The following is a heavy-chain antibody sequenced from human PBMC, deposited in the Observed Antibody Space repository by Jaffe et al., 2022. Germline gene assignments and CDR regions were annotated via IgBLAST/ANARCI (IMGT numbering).Heavy chain of an antibody. CDR1: GFTFSSYG. Sequence: QVQLVESGGGVVQPGGSLRLSCAASGFTFSSYGMHWVRQAPGKGLEWVAFIRYDGSNKYYADSVKGRFTISRDNSKNTLYLQMNSLRAEDTAVYYCAKDGHYDILTGYYSDWGQGTLVTVSS. J-gene: IGHJ4*02. D-gene: IGHD3-9*01. CDR3: AKDGHYDILTGYYSD. V-gene: IGHV3-30*02. CDR2: IRYDGSNK.